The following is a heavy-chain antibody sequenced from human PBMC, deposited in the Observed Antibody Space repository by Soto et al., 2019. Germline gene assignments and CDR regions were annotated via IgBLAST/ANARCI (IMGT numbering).Heavy chain of an antibody. CDR2: INAGNGNT. V-gene: IGHV1-3*01. CDR3: ARAPLLYCSCVSCYSFDY. Sequence: QVQLVQSGAEVKKPGASVKVSCKASGYTFTSYAMHWVRQAPGQRLEWMGWINAGNGNTKYSQKFQGRVTITKDTSASTAYMDLSSLRSEDTAVYYCARAPLLYCSCVSCYSFDYWGQGSLVTDSP. CDR1: GYTFTSYA. D-gene: IGHD2-15*01. J-gene: IGHJ4*02.